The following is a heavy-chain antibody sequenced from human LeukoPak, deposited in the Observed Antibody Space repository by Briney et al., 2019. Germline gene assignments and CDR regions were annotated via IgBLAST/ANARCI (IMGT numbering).Heavy chain of an antibody. J-gene: IGHJ4*02. D-gene: IGHD3-22*01. CDR3: ARGYHYDSSGYPFDY. V-gene: IGHV1-18*01. Sequence: GASVKVSCKASGYTFTTYGISWVRQAPGQGLEWMGWISTYNGKPNFSQKRQGRVTMTTDTSTSTAYMELRSLRSDDTAVYYCARGYHYDSSGYPFDYWGQGTLVTVSS. CDR1: GYTFTTYG. CDR2: ISTYNGKP.